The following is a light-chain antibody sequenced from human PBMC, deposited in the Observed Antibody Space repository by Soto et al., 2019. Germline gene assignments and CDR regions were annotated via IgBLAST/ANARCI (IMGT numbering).Light chain of an antibody. CDR1: QSVSSN. V-gene: IGKV3-15*01. Sequence: EVVMTQSPATLSVSLGDRATLSCRASQSVSSNLAWYQQKPGQAPRLLIYGASTRATGIPARFSGSGSGTEFTLAIGSLQSEDFAVYSCQQYNNWPLTFGGGTKVEIK. CDR2: GAS. J-gene: IGKJ4*01. CDR3: QQYNNWPLT.